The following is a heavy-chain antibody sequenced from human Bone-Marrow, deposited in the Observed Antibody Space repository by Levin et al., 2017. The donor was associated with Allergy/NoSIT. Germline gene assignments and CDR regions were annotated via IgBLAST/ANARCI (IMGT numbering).Heavy chain of an antibody. J-gene: IGHJ6*02. V-gene: IGHV4-61*01. D-gene: IGHD3-22*01. CDR1: GGSVSSGSYY. CDR2: IYYSGST. Sequence: PSETLSLTCTVSGGSVSSGSYYWSWIRQPPGKGLEWIGYIYYSGSTNYNPSLKSRVTISVDTSKNQFSLKLSSVTAADTAVYYCARDRTVRRDSSGRRSQNYYGMDVWGQGTTVTVSS. CDR3: ARDRTVRRDSSGRRSQNYYGMDV.